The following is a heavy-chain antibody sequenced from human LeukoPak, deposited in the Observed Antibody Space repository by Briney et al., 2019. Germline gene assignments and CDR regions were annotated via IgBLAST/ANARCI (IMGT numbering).Heavy chain of an antibody. CDR1: GFTFINYA. CDR2: ISNSGGSA. D-gene: IGHD3-16*02. J-gene: IGHJ4*02. Sequence: GGSLRLSCGASGFTFINYAMNWVRQAPGKGLEWVSGISNSGGSAYYADSVKGRFTISRDNSRNTLYLQMNSLRAEDTAVYYCAKRLRLGELSSGFDYRGQGTLVTVSS. V-gene: IGHV3-23*01. CDR3: AKRLRLGELSSGFDY.